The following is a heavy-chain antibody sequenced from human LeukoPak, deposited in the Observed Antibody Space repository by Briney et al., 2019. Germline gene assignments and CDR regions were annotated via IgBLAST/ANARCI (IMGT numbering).Heavy chain of an antibody. CDR3: ARIITMIVVVGGY. D-gene: IGHD3-22*01. CDR1: GSTFSSYG. CDR2: IRYDGSNK. J-gene: IGHJ4*02. V-gene: IGHV3-30*02. Sequence: GGSLRLSCAASGSTFSSYGMHWVRQAPGKGLEWVAFIRYDGSNKYYADSVKGRFTISRDNSKNTLYLQMNSLRAEDTAVYYCARIITMIVVVGGYWGQGTLVTVSS.